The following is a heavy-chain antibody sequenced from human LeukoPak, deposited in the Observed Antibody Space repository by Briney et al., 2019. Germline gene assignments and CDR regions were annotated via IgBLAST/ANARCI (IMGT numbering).Heavy chain of an antibody. CDR1: GYTFTSYY. V-gene: IGHV1-46*01. Sequence: GASVKVSCKASGYTFTSYYMHWVRQAPGQGLEWMGIINPSGGSTSYAQKFQGRVTMTRDTSTSTVYMELSSLRSEDTAVYYCARGLYYYDSSGYYYEYYYYYGMDVWGQGTTVTVSS. CDR2: INPSGGST. J-gene: IGHJ6*02. D-gene: IGHD3-22*01. CDR3: ARGLYYYDSSGYYYEYYYYYGMDV.